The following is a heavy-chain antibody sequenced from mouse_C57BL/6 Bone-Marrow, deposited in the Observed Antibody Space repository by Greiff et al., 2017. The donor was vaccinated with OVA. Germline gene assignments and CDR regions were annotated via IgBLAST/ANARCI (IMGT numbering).Heavy chain of an antibody. D-gene: IGHD1-1*01. CDR1: GFTFNTYA. J-gene: IGHJ4*01. CDR3: VRERVYGSSYGTCYAMDY. Sequence: EVQVVESGGGLVQPKGSLKLSCAASGFTFNTYAMHWVRQAPGKGLEWVARIRSKSSNYATYYADSVKDRFTISRDDSQSMLYLQMNNLKTEDTAMYYCVRERVYGSSYGTCYAMDYWGQGTSVTVSS. V-gene: IGHV10-3*01. CDR2: IRSKSSNYAT.